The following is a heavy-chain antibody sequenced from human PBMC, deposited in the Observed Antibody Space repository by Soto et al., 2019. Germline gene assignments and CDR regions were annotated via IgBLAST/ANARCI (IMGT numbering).Heavy chain of an antibody. CDR2: IYYSGST. J-gene: IGHJ5*02. CDR3: ARAGYCSGGSCYWFDP. D-gene: IGHD2-15*01. CDR1: GGSISSYY. V-gene: IGHV4-59*01. Sequence: QVQLQESGPGLVKPSETLSLTCTVSGGSISSYYWSWIRQPPGKGLEWIGYIYYSGSTNYNPSLMSRVTISVDTSKNQFSLKLSSVTAADTAVYYCARAGYCSGGSCYWFDPWGQGTLVTVSS.